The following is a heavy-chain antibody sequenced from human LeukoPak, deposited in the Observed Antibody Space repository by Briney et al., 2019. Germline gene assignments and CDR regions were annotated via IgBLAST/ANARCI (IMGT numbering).Heavy chain of an antibody. J-gene: IGHJ5*02. V-gene: IGHV4-39*07. CDR2: IHYSGST. CDR3: ARGYSIFAGYFLT. Sequence: SDTLSLICTVSGGSLSSSSYHWAWIRQPPAKGLEWIGSIHYSGSTYYNPSLKSRVTISLDNSKSPSYLELSSVSSADTAVYYCARGYSIFAGYFLTWGQGTLVTVSS. CDR1: GGSLSSSSYH. D-gene: IGHD3-9*01.